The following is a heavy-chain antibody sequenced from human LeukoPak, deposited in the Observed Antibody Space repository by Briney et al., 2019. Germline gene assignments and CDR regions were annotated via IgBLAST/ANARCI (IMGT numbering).Heavy chain of an antibody. Sequence: SETLSLTCTVSGGSISSGSYYWSWIRQPAGKGLEWIGRIYTSGSTNYNPPLKSRVTISVDTPKNQFSLKLSSVTAADTAVYYCARGWSSSSTFYDYWGQGTLVTVSS. CDR1: GGSISSGSYY. V-gene: IGHV4-61*02. CDR2: IYTSGST. J-gene: IGHJ4*02. D-gene: IGHD6-6*01. CDR3: ARGWSSSSTFYDY.